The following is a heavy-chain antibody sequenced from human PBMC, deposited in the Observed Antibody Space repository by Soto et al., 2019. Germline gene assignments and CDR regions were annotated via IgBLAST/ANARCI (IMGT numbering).Heavy chain of an antibody. CDR2: INPSGGST. D-gene: IGHD6-13*01. CDR3: ARASSTGGEIAAYYLDP. V-gene: IGHV1-46*01. CDR1: GYTFTSYY. J-gene: IGHJ5*02. Sequence: QVQLVQSGAEVKKPGASVKVSCKASGYTFTSYYMHWVRQAPGQGLEWMGIINPSGGSTSYAQKFQGRVTMNRDTSTSTVYMELSSLRSEDTAVYYCARASSTGGEIAAYYLDPWGQGTLVTVSS.